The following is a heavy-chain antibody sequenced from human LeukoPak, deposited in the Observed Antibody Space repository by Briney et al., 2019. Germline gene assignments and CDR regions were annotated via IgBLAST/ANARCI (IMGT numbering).Heavy chain of an antibody. J-gene: IGHJ3*02. CDR3: TRDLADI. Sequence: PGGSLRLSCAASGLTFGDDYMDWVRQAPGKGLEWVGHARNKANSYSTEYAASVKGRFIISRDDSKNSLYLQMNSLKTEDTALYYCTRDLADIWGRGTMVTVSS. V-gene: IGHV3-72*01. CDR1: GLTFGDDY. CDR2: ARNKANSYST.